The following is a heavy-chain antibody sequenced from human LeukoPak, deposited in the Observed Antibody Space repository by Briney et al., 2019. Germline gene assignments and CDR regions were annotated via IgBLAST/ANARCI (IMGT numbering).Heavy chain of an antibody. V-gene: IGHV7-4-1*02. J-gene: IGHJ4*02. CDR2: INTNTGNP. CDR1: GYTFTSYA. CDR3: AREGGWYYYDSSGHDY. Sequence: ASVKVSCKASGYTFTSYAMNWVRQAPGQGLEWMGWINTNTGNPTYAQGFTGRFVFSLDTSVSTAYLQISSLKAEDTAVYYCAREGGWYYYDSSGHDYWGQGTLVTVSS. D-gene: IGHD3-22*01.